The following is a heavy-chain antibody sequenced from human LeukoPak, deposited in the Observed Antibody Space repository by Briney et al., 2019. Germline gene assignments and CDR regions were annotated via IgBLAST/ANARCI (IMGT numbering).Heavy chain of an antibody. V-gene: IGHV4-38-2*02. Sequence: SETLSLTCTVSGYSISSGYYWGWIRQPPGKGLEWIGSIYHSGSTYYNPPLKSRVTISVDTSKNQFSLKLSSVTAADTAVYYCARERTAMVNFWGQGTLVTVSS. D-gene: IGHD5-18*01. CDR1: GYSISSGYY. CDR3: ARERTAMVNF. CDR2: IYHSGST. J-gene: IGHJ4*02.